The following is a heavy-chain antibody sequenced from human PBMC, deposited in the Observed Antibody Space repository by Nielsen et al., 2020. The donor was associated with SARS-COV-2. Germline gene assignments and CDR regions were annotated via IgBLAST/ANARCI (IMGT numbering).Heavy chain of an antibody. J-gene: IGHJ4*02. CDR2: INTNTGNP. D-gene: IGHD2-15*01. Sequence: ASVKVSCKASGYTFTTYAINWVRQAPGQGLGWMGWINTNTGNPTYAQGFTGRFVFSLDTSVSTAYLQISSLKAEDTAVYYCARVWCSGGSCTLFDYWGQGTLVTVSS. CDR3: ARVWCSGGSCTLFDY. CDR1: GYTFTTYA. V-gene: IGHV7-4-1*02.